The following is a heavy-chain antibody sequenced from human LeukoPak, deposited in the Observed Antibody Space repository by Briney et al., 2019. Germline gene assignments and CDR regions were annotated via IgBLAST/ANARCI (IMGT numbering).Heavy chain of an antibody. V-gene: IGHV3-21*01. CDR2: ISSGSRYI. J-gene: IGHJ5*02. Sequence: GGSLRLSCAASGFTFSAYSMNWVRQAPGKGLEWVSSISSGSRYIYYADSVKGRFTISRDNAKDSLYLQMNSPRAEDTAVYYCAKCSGGNCYHSDDHWGQGTLVTVSP. CDR3: AKCSGGNCYHSDDH. CDR1: GFTFSAYS. D-gene: IGHD2-15*01.